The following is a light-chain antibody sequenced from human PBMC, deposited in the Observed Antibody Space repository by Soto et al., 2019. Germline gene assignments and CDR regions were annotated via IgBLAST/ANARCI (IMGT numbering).Light chain of an antibody. V-gene: IGKV3-15*01. CDR2: GAS. CDR1: QSVSRN. J-gene: IGKJ1*01. CDR3: QQYNNWPRP. Sequence: EIVMTQSPATLSVSPGERATLSCRASQSVSRNLAWYQQKPGQAPRLLIYGASTRATGVPARFSGSGSGTGFTLTISSLQSEDFAVYFCQQYNNWPRPFGQGTKVEVK.